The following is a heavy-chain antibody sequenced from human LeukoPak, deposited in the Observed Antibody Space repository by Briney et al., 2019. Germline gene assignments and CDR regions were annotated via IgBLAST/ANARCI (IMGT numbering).Heavy chain of an antibody. V-gene: IGHV3-23*01. CDR1: GFTFSSCA. J-gene: IGHJ4*02. CDR2: ISGSGGST. Sequence: SGGSLRLSCAASGFTFSSCAMSWVRQAPGEGLEWVSVISGSGGSTYYADSVKGRFTISRDNSKNTLYLQMNSLRAEDTAVYYCAKARGRDGYKDELDYWGQGTLVTVSS. D-gene: IGHD5-24*01. CDR3: AKARGRDGYKDELDY.